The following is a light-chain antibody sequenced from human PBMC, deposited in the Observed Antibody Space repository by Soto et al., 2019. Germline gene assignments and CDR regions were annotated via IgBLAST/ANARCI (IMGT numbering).Light chain of an antibody. Sequence: EIVLTQSPATLSLSPGERATLSCRASQSVSNHLGWYQQKPGQAPRLLIYDASNTATAISARFSGSGSGTDVTPTISSLDSEDVEVYYYQKSGTFGRGTRLEIK. CDR1: QSVSNH. CDR2: DAS. CDR3: QKSGT. J-gene: IGKJ5*01. V-gene: IGKV3-11*01.